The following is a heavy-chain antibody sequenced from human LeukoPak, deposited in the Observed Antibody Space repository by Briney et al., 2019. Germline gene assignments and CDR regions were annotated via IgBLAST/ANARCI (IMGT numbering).Heavy chain of an antibody. Sequence: ASVKVSCKASGYTFTGYYMHWVRQAPGQGLEWMGRINPNSGGTNYAQKFQGRVTMTRDTSISTAYMELSRLRSDDTAVYYCARDRAAAAGPNWFDPWGQGTLVTVSS. J-gene: IGHJ5*02. CDR2: INPNSGGT. V-gene: IGHV1-2*06. D-gene: IGHD6-13*01. CDR1: GYTFTGYY. CDR3: ARDRAAAAGPNWFDP.